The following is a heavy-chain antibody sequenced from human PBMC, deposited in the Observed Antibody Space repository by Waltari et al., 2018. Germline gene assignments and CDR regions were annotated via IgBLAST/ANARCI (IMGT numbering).Heavy chain of an antibody. J-gene: IGHJ4*02. CDR2: IIPSFGTA. V-gene: IGHV1-69*01. D-gene: IGHD3-3*01. Sequence: QVQLVQSGAEVKKPGSSVKVSCKASGGTFRSYAISWVRQAPGQGLEWMGGIIPSFGTANYAQKFQGRVTITADESTSTAYMELSSLRSEDTAVYYCARGFRSASYDFWSGYYSAYYFDYWGQGTLVTVSS. CDR1: GGTFRSYA. CDR3: ARGFRSASYDFWSGYYSAYYFDY.